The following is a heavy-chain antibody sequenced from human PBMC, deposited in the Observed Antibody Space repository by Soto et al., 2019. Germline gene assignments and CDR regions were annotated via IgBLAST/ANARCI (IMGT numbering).Heavy chain of an antibody. D-gene: IGHD1-26*01. Sequence: EVQLVESGGDLVQPGGSLRLSCAASGFAVSLNYMTWFRQAPGKGLEWVSILYSGGNTYYGDSVEGRFTISRDKSKNILYLQMNSLRVEDTAVYYCARGRKLVRGGYTDVWGKGITVTVSS. CDR3: ARGRKLVRGGYTDV. V-gene: IGHV3-66*01. CDR1: GFAVSLNY. CDR2: LYSGGNT. J-gene: IGHJ6*03.